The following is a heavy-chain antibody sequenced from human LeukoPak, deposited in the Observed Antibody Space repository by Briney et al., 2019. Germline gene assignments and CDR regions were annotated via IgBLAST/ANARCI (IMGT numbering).Heavy chain of an antibody. CDR2: ISGSGGST. J-gene: IGHJ3*02. Sequence: GGSLRLSCAASGFTFDDYGMSWVRQAPGKGLEWVSAISGSGGSTYYADSVKGRFTISRDNSKNTLYLQMNSLRAEDTAVYYCAKAAGGYCSGGSCYGDAFDIWGQGTMVTVSS. CDR1: GFTFDDYG. D-gene: IGHD2-15*01. CDR3: AKAAGGYCSGGSCYGDAFDI. V-gene: IGHV3-23*01.